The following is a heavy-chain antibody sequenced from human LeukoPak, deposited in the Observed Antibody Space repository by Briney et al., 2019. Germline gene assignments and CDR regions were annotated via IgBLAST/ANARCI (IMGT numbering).Heavy chain of an antibody. J-gene: IGHJ4*02. Sequence: GGSLRLSCAASGFRFSSYDIHWVRQAPGKGLEWVTFIESDGTKEYYADSVKGRFTISRDNSKNTVYVQMNTLRAEDTAVYYCAKEGSGWYYLDYWGQGTVVAVSS. D-gene: IGHD6-19*01. CDR3: AKEGSGWYYLDY. V-gene: IGHV3-30*02. CDR2: IESDGTKE. CDR1: GFRFSSYD.